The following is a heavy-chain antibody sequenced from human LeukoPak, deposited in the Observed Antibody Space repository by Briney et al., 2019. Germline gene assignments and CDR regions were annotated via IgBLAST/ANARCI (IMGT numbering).Heavy chain of an antibody. CDR1: GFTFSSYA. D-gene: IGHD4-17*01. V-gene: IGHV3-23*01. J-gene: IGHJ4*02. CDR3: AKKTYGDYVAGYFDY. CDR2: ISGSGGST. Sequence: GGSLRLSCAASGFTFSSYAMSWVRQAPGKGLEWVSLISGSGGSTYYADSVKGRFTISRDNSKNTLYLQMNSLRAEDTAVYYCAKKTYGDYVAGYFDYWGQGTLVTVSS.